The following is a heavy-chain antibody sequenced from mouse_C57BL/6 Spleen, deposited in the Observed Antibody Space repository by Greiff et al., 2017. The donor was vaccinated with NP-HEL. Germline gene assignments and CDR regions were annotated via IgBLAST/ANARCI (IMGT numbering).Heavy chain of an antibody. CDR2: INPGSGGT. Sequence: QVQLQQSGAELVRPGTSVKVSCKASGYAFTNYLIEWVKQRPGQGLEWIGVINPGSGGTNYNEKFKGKATLTADKSSSTAYMQLSSLTSEDSAVYVCARNYGSRDWYFDVWGTGTTVTVSS. CDR1: GYAFTNYL. V-gene: IGHV1-54*01. D-gene: IGHD1-1*01. J-gene: IGHJ1*03. CDR3: ARNYGSRDWYFDV.